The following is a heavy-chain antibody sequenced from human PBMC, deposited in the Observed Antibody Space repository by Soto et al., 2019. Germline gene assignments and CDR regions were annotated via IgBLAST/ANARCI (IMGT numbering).Heavy chain of an antibody. D-gene: IGHD6-13*01. J-gene: IGHJ6*02. Sequence: SETLSLTCTVSGGSISSYYWSWIRQPPGKGLEWIGYIYYSGSTNYNPSLKSRVTISVDTSKNQFSLKLSSVTAADTAVFFCASSNIAATAFNYYVLDVWGQGTTVTVSS. CDR3: ASSNIAATAFNYYVLDV. V-gene: IGHV4-59*01. CDR2: IYYSGST. CDR1: GGSISSYY.